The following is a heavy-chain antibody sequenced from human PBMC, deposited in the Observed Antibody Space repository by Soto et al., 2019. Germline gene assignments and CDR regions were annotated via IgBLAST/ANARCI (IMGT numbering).Heavy chain of an antibody. CDR3: ARYAAEVTTFFDH. Sequence: LRLSCAASGFIFNDYYMSWIRQAPGKGLEWLSNISGSSGSKKYADAGKGRFTISRDNAKKSLYLEMHSLRAEDTAVYYCARYAAEVTTFFDHWGQGTLVTVSS. CDR1: GFIFNDYY. D-gene: IGHD4-17*01. V-gene: IGHV3-11*06. CDR2: ISGSSGSK. J-gene: IGHJ4*02.